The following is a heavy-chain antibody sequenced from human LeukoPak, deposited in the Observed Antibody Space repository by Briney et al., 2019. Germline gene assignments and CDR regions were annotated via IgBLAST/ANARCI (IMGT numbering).Heavy chain of an antibody. CDR1: GFTFSIYA. Sequence: GGSLRLSCAASGFTFSIYAMHWVRQAPGTGLEWVAVISYDGSNKYYADSVRGRFTISRDNSKNALDLQMNSLRAEDTAVYYCAREGVDTAMAYYYYGMDVWGQGTTVTVSS. J-gene: IGHJ6*02. CDR3: AREGVDTAMAYYYYGMDV. CDR2: ISYDGSNK. D-gene: IGHD5-18*01. V-gene: IGHV3-30*01.